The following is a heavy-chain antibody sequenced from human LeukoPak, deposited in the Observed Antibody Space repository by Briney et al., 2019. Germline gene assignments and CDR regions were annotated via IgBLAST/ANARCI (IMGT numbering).Heavy chain of an antibody. CDR2: ISDSGST. Sequence: SETLSLTCTVSGGSVSSGGYYRSWIRQPPGKGLEWIGYISDSGSTNYNPSLKSRVTISVDTSKNQFSLKLSSVTAADTAVYYCARGRLYGSGSYYNYWGQGTLVTVSS. D-gene: IGHD3-10*01. J-gene: IGHJ4*02. CDR1: GGSVSSGGYY. V-gene: IGHV4-61*08. CDR3: ARGRLYGSGSYYNY.